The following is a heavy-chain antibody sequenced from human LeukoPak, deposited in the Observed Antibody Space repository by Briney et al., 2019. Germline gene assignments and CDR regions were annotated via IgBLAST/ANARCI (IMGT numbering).Heavy chain of an antibody. D-gene: IGHD6-19*01. CDR3: ARVLTSQIAVAGGLGY. J-gene: IGHJ4*02. Sequence: GGSLRLSCAASGFTFSSYAMHWVRQAPGKGLEWVAVISYDGSNKYYADSVKGRFTISRDNSKNTLYLQMNSLRAEDTAVYYCARVLTSQIAVAGGLGYWGQGTLVTVSS. CDR2: ISYDGSNK. CDR1: GFTFSSYA. V-gene: IGHV3-30-3*01.